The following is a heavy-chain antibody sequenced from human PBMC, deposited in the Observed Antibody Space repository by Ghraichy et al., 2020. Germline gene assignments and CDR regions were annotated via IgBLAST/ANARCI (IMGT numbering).Heavy chain of an antibody. CDR1: GYAFTSYT. J-gene: IGHJ2*01. CDR3: ARTSDYWFFDL. D-gene: IGHD4-11*01. CDR2: INTYNGDT. Sequence: ASVKVSCRASGYAFTSYTMSWVRQAPGQGLEWVAWINTYNGDTNSAQKFQGRVTMTTDTSATTADMELRSLKSDDTAVYYCARTSDYWFFDLWGRGTLVIVSS. V-gene: IGHV1-18*04.